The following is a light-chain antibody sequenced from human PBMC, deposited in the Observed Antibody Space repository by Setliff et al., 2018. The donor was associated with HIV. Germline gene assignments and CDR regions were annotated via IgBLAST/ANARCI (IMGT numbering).Light chain of an antibody. CDR3: SSNTSSSPLYV. CDR1: SSDVGNYNL. CDR2: EVN. J-gene: IGLJ1*01. V-gene: IGLV2-14*02. Sequence: QSALTQPASVSRSPGQSITLSCTGSSSDVGNYNLVSWYQHHPGTAPKLMIYEVNNRPSGVSNRFSGSKSGNTASLTISRLQVEDEADYFCSSNTSSSPLYVFATGTKVTVL.